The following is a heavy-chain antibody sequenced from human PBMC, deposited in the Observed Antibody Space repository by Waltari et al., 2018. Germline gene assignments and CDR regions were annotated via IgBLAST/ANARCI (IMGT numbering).Heavy chain of an antibody. CDR1: GGSFSGYY. CDR3: ARGGYSYGDY. V-gene: IGHV4-34*01. Sequence: QVQLQQWGAGLLKPSETLSLTCAVYGGSFSGYYWSWIRQPPGKGLEWFGEINHSGSTNYNPSLKSRVTISVDTSKNQFSLKLSSVTAADTAVYYCARGGYSYGDYWGQGTLVTVSS. J-gene: IGHJ4*02. CDR2: INHSGST. D-gene: IGHD5-18*01.